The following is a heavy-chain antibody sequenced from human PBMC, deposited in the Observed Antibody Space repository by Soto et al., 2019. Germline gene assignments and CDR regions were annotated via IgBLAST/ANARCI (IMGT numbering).Heavy chain of an antibody. CDR3: ARPSCGGDCYSPVY. V-gene: IGHV3-48*01. Sequence: EVQLVESGGGLVQPGGSLRLSCAASGFIFGNYNMHWVRQAPGKGLEWVSYISSSSNTIYYADSVKGRFTISRDNAKNSLYLQMNSLRAEDTAVYYCARPSCGGDCYSPVYWGQGTLVTVSS. CDR1: GFIFGNYN. CDR2: ISSSSNTI. D-gene: IGHD2-21*02. J-gene: IGHJ4*02.